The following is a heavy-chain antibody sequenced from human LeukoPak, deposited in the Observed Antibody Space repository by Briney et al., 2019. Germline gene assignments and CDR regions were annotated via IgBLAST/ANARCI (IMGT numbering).Heavy chain of an antibody. V-gene: IGHV4-4*07. CDR3: ARVRRVYSSGWYGSPGGYYGMDV. CDR2: IYTSGST. J-gene: IGHJ6*02. CDR1: GGSISSYY. Sequence: PETLSLTCTVSGGSISSYYWSWIRQPAGKGLEWIGRIYTSGSTNYNPSLKSRVTMSVDTSKNQFSLKLSSVTAADTAVYYCARVRRVYSSGWYGSPGGYYGMDVWGQGTTVTVSS. D-gene: IGHD6-19*01.